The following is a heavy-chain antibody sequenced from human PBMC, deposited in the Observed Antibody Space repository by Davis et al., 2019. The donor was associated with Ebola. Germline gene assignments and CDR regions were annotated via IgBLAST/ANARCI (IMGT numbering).Heavy chain of an antibody. CDR1: GFTFNKYA. Sequence: GESLKISCAASGFTFNKYAVDWVRQAPGKGLEWVAVISYDGSNKYYADSVKGRFTISRDNSKNTLYLQMNSLRAEDTAVYYCARVRWTSGYYFDYWGQGTLVTVSS. D-gene: IGHD3-22*01. V-gene: IGHV3-30*04. CDR2: ISYDGSNK. CDR3: ARVRWTSGYYFDY. J-gene: IGHJ4*02.